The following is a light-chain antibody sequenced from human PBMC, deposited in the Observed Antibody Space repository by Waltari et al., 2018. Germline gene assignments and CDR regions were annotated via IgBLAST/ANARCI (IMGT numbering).Light chain of an antibody. CDR2: DAS. J-gene: IGKJ1*01. Sequence: DILLTQSPSTLSASVGDRVTITCRASQTITRWLAWYQQKPGKAPNLLIFDASRLANGVPSRFSGSGSGTEFTLSISSLQSDDFATYYCQQYNSYSPWTFGPGTKVEIK. CDR3: QQYNSYSPWT. V-gene: IGKV1-5*01. CDR1: QTITRW.